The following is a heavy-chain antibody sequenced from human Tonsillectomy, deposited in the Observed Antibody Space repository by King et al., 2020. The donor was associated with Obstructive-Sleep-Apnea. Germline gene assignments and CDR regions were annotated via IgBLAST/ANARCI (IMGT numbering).Heavy chain of an antibody. D-gene: IGHD3-10*01. CDR3: ARGLWFGESNYFDF. CDR1: GLTFTSYA. V-gene: IGHV3-30*04. CDR2: ISYDGSNK. J-gene: IGHJ4*02. Sequence: VQLVESGGGVVQPGRSLRLSCAASGLTFTSYAIHWVRQAPGKGLEWVAVISYDGSNKYYTDSVKGRFTISRDNSKNTVYLQMNSLRAEETAVYYCARGLWFGESNYFDFWGQGTLVTVSS.